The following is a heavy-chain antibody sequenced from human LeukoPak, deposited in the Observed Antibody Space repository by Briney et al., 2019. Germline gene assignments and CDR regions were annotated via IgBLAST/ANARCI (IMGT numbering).Heavy chain of an antibody. D-gene: IGHD3-22*01. Sequence: GESLKISCKGSGYSFTKFWIGWVRQMPGKGLEWMGIIYPDDSETNYSPSFKGQVTMSVDKSITTAFLQWSSLKASDTAMYYCARQAYGSRFDAFDIWGQGTMVTVSS. CDR1: GYSFTKFW. J-gene: IGHJ3*02. CDR2: IYPDDSET. CDR3: ARQAYGSRFDAFDI. V-gene: IGHV5-51*01.